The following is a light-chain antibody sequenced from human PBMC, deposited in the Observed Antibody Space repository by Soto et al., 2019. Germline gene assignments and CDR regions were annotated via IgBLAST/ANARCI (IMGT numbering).Light chain of an antibody. Sequence: QSALTQPASVSGSPGQSMIISCTGTSSDVGTYNLVSWYQQHPGTAPKLMIYEGSKRPSGVSNRFSGSKSGNTASLTISGLQAEDEADYYCCSYAGSSTVVFGGGTKVTVL. CDR2: EGS. V-gene: IGLV2-23*01. J-gene: IGLJ2*01. CDR3: CSYAGSSTVV. CDR1: SSDVGTYNL.